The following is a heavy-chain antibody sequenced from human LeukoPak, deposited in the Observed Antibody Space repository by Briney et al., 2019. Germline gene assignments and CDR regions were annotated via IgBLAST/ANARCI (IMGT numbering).Heavy chain of an antibody. CDR1: GFTFSSYW. CDR2: IKQDGSEK. Sequence: GGSLRLSCAASGFTFSSYWMSWVRQAPGKGLEWVANIKQDGSEKYYVDSVKGRFTISRDNAKNSLYLQMNSLRAEDTAVYYCARDERKSIMITSGGVIVLDYWGQGTLVTVSS. D-gene: IGHD3-16*02. V-gene: IGHV3-7*01. CDR3: ARDERKSIMITSGGVIVLDY. J-gene: IGHJ4*02.